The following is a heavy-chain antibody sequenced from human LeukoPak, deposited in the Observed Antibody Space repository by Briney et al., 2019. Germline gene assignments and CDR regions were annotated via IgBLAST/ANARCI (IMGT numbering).Heavy chain of an antibody. D-gene: IGHD1-1*01. CDR3: AKGLRGTPVDY. V-gene: IGHV3-23*01. CDR1: GFTFSNYV. CDR2: ISGGGGST. Sequence: GGSLRLSCAASGFTFSNYVMSWVRQAPGKGLEWVSAISGGGGSTYYADSVKGRFTISRDNSKNTLYLQMNSLRAEDTAVYYCAKGLRGTPVDYWSQGTLVTVSS. J-gene: IGHJ4*02.